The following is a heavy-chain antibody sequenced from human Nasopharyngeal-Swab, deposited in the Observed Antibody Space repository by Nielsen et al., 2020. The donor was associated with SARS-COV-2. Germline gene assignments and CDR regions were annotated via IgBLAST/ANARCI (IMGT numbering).Heavy chain of an antibody. CDR3: ASLRADTPDFAY. CDR1: RFTFSRWP. D-gene: IGHD2-15*01. CDR2: ISSDGSDK. V-gene: IGHV3-30*03. Sequence: GEPLKISCVASRFTFSRWPMHWVRQAPGKGLEWVTVISSDGSDKQYVDSVKGRFTISRDNSKNTLYLQVKSLRADDTGVYYCASLRADTPDFAYLGQGTLVTVSS. J-gene: IGHJ4*02.